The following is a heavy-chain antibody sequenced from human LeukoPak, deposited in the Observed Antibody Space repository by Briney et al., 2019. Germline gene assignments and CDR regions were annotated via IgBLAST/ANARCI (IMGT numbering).Heavy chain of an antibody. J-gene: IGHJ5*02. V-gene: IGHV1-2*02. D-gene: IGHD3-22*01. CDR2: INPNSGGT. Sequence: ASVKVSCKASGYTFTGYYMHWVRQAPGQGLEWMGWINPNSGGTNYAQKFQGRVTMTRDTSISTAYMELSRLRSDDTAVYYCARGGSNGYDSSGYYSARWFDPWGQGTLVTVSS. CDR3: ARGGSNGYDSSGYYSARWFDP. CDR1: GYTFTGYY.